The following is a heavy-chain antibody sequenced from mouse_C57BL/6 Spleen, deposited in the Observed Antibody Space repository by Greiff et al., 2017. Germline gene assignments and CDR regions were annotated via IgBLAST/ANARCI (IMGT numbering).Heavy chain of an antibody. Sequence: EVKLQQSGPVLVKPGASVKMSCKASGYTFTDYYMNWVKQSHGKSLEWIGVINPYNGGTSYNQKFKGKATLTVDKSSSTAYMELNSLTSEDSAVYYCARGGTRYYAMDYWGQGTSVTVSS. J-gene: IGHJ4*01. CDR2: INPYNGGT. CDR3: ARGGTRYYAMDY. D-gene: IGHD2-13*01. CDR1: GYTFTDYY. V-gene: IGHV1-19*01.